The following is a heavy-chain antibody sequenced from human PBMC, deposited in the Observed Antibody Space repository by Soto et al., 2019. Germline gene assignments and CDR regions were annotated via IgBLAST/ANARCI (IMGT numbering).Heavy chain of an antibody. CDR2: IYYSGST. J-gene: IGHJ3*01. V-gene: IGHV4-31*03. D-gene: IGHD3-22*01. CDR1: GGSISSGGYY. CDR3: ARRARNYYDSSGYYSS. Sequence: QVQLQESGPGLVKPSQTLSLTCTVSGGSISSGGYYWSWIRQHPGKGLEWIGYIYYSGSTYYNPSLDSRVTISVDTSKNQFSLKLSSVTAADTAVYYCARRARNYYDSSGYYSSWGQGTMVTVSS.